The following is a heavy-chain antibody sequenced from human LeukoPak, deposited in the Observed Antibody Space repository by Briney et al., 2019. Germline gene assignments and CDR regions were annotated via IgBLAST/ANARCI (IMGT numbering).Heavy chain of an antibody. D-gene: IGHD2-15*01. V-gene: IGHV3-21*01. CDR3: AREYCSGGSCDESMDV. Sequence: PGGSLRLSCAASGFTFSSYSMDWVRQAPGKGLEWVSSISSSSSYIYYADSVKGRFTISRDNAKNSLYLQMNSLRAEDTAVYYCAREYCSGGSCDESMDVWGKGTTVTVSS. J-gene: IGHJ6*03. CDR2: ISSSSSYI. CDR1: GFTFSSYS.